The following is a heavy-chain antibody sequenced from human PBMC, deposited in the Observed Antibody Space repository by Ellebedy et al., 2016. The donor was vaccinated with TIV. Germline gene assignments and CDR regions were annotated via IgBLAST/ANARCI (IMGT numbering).Heavy chain of an antibody. CDR3: ARDMVQGSVAQDVWFDL. D-gene: IGHD3-10*01. V-gene: IGHV1-18*01. J-gene: IGHJ5*02. CDR2: ISAYTGTT. Sequence: ASVKVSCKASGYAFTSYGISWVRQAPGQGLEWMGWISAYTGTTDYAQNLQGRVTMTTDTSTSTAYMELRSLRSDDTAVYYCARDMVQGSVAQDVWFDLWGQGTLVAVSS. CDR1: GYAFTSYG.